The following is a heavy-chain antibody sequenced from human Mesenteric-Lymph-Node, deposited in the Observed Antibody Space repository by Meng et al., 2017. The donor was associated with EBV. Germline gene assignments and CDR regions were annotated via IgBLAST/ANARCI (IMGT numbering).Heavy chain of an antibody. V-gene: IGHV4-39*01. J-gene: IGHJ4*02. CDR3: ARPRRWLQSEFDF. Sequence: RPPQEAAPGLVNPLDPLSLTCTVSGGSISKSNFYWGWIRQPPGKGLEWIGSIFHSGSTYYNPSLKSRVTVSVDTSKNQFSLKLNSVTTADTAMYYCARPRRWLQSEFDFWGPGTLVTVSS. D-gene: IGHD5-24*01. CDR2: IFHSGST. CDR1: GGSISKSNFY.